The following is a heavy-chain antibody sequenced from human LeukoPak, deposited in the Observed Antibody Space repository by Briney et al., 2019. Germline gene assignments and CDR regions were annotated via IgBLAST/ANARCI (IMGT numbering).Heavy chain of an antibody. CDR1: GYSFTSYW. V-gene: IGHV5-51*01. Sequence: GESLKISCKCSGYSFTSYWIGWARQMTGKGLEWRGIIYPGDSDTRYTPSVQSQDSISADKAISAAYLQWSSLKASDTAMYYCARVSGIVVVPAALPYNWFDPWGQGTLVTVSS. D-gene: IGHD2-2*01. CDR3: ARVSGIVVVPAALPYNWFDP. CDR2: IYPGDSDT. J-gene: IGHJ5*02.